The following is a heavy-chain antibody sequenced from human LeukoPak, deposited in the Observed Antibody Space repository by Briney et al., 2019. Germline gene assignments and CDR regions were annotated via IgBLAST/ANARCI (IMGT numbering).Heavy chain of an antibody. D-gene: IGHD3-16*02. V-gene: IGHV3-74*01. Sequence: AGSRRLSCVASGSTFGSYWMHWVRHAPGKGLGWVSRIIRDGSRTSYADSVEGRFNISRHHAKNTLYLQMNSLRAEDTAVYYCARGLDDYVWGSSRYGFFDYWGQGTLVTVSS. J-gene: IGHJ4*02. CDR3: ARGLDDYVWGSSRYGFFDY. CDR1: GSTFGSYW. CDR2: IIRDGSRT.